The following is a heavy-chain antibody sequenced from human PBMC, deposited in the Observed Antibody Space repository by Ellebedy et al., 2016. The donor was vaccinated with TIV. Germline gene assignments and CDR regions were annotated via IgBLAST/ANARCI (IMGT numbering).Heavy chain of an antibody. V-gene: IGHV5-51*01. CDR2: IFPDDSDT. Sequence: PGGSLRLSCQTSGYTFGNHWIGWVRQMPGQGLEWVGIIFPDDSDTRYSPSFQGQVTISADKSIRTAYLQWSRLKASDTAIYYCARRPHGGDSARLFYFDYWGQGSLVTVSS. CDR3: ARRPHGGDSARLFYFDY. J-gene: IGHJ4*02. CDR1: GYTFGNHW. D-gene: IGHD2-21*02.